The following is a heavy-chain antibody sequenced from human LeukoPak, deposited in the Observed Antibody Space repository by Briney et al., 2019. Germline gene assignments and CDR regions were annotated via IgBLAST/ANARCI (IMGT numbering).Heavy chain of an antibody. D-gene: IGHD3-22*01. CDR1: GGSISSSSYY. J-gene: IGHJ5*02. CDR3: AHHYYDSSGPIPWFDP. V-gene: IGHV4-39*01. Sequence: SETLSLTCTVSGGSISSSSYYWGWIRQPPGKGLEWIGSIYYSGSTYYNPSLKSRVTISVDTSKNQFSLKLSSVTAADTAVYYCAHHYYDSSGPIPWFDPWGQGTLVTVSS. CDR2: IYYSGST.